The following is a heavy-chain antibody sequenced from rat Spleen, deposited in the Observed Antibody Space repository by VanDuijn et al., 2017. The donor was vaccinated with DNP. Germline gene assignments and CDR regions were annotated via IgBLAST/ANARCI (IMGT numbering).Heavy chain of an antibody. V-gene: IGHV5-20*01. CDR2: ITSSTGTT. D-gene: IGHD1-12*01. J-gene: IGHJ3*01. CDR1: GFTFSDYY. CDR3: ATDSFSVPFAY. Sequence: EVQLVESGGGLVQPGRSLKLSCAASGFTFSDYYMAWVRQAPTKGLEWVASITSSTGTTYYRDSVKGRFTVSRDNAKSTLYLQMDSLRSEDTATYYCATDSFSVPFAYWGQGTLVTVSS.